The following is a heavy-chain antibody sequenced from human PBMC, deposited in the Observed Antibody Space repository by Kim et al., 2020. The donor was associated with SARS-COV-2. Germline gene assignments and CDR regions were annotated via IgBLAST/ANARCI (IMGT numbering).Heavy chain of an antibody. D-gene: IGHD6-19*01. CDR3: TTDLPADSSGWYSFDY. CDR2: IKSKTDGGTT. CDR1: GFTSSNAW. V-gene: IGHV3-15*01. Sequence: GGSLRLSCAASGFTSSNAWMSWVRQAPGKGLEWVGRIKSKTDGGTTDYAAPVKGRFTISRDDSKNTLYLQMNSLKTEDTAVYYCTTDLPADSSGWYSFDYWGQGTLVTVSS. J-gene: IGHJ4*02.